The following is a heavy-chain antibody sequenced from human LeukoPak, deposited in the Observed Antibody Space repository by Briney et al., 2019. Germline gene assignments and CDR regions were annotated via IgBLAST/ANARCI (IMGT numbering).Heavy chain of an antibody. J-gene: IGHJ6*02. CDR2: IYYSGST. D-gene: IGHD5-18*01. CDR1: GGSISSYY. CDR3: AREPRYSYGSSYGMDV. Sequence: KTSETLSLTCTVSGGSISSYYWSWIRQPPGKGPEWIGYIYYSGSTNYNPSLKSRVTISVDTSKNQFSLKLSSVTAADTAVYYCAREPRYSYGSSYGMDVWGQGTTVTVSS. V-gene: IGHV4-59*01.